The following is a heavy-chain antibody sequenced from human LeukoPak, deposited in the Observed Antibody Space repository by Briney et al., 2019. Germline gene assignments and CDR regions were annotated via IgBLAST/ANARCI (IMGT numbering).Heavy chain of an antibody. D-gene: IGHD3-3*01. CDR1: GGSISSSSYY. J-gene: IGHJ4*02. CDR2: IYYSGST. Sequence: SETLSPTCTVSGGSISSSSYYWGWIRQPPGKGLEWIGSIYYSGSTYYNPSLKSRVTISVDTSKNQFSLKLSSVTAADTAVYYCARRPRITIFGVDHYFDYWGQGTLVTVSS. V-gene: IGHV4-39*01. CDR3: ARRPRITIFGVDHYFDY.